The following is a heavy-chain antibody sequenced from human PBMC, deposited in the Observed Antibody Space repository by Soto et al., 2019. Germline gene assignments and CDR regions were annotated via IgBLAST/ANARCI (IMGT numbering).Heavy chain of an antibody. CDR2: IKQDGSEK. V-gene: IGHV3-7*05. J-gene: IGHJ6*02. D-gene: IGHD2-2*01. CDR1: GFTFSSYW. Sequence: GGSLRLSCAASGFTFSSYWMSWVRQAPGKGLEWVANIKQDGSEKYYVDSVKGRFTISRDNAKNSLYLQMNSLRAEDTAVYYCARERLGGYCSSTSCYGDDYYYYYGMDVWGQGTTVTVSS. CDR3: ARERLGGYCSSTSCYGDDYYYYYGMDV.